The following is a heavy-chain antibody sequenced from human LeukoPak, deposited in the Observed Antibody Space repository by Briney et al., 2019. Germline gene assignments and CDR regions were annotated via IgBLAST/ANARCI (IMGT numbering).Heavy chain of an antibody. J-gene: IGHJ6*04. CDR2: IYHSGST. Sequence: PSETLSLTCAVSSDSIRSNNWWSWVRQPPGKGLEWIGEIYHSGSTNYNPPLKSRVTISADTSKNQLSLKLSSVTAADTAVYYCVRVPFAFYGMEVWGKGTTVSVSS. D-gene: IGHD4/OR15-4a*01. CDR3: VRVPFAFYGMEV. CDR1: SDSIRSNNW. V-gene: IGHV4-4*02.